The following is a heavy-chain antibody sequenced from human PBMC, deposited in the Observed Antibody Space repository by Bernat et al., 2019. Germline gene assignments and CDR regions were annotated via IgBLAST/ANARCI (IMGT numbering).Heavy chain of an antibody. J-gene: IGHJ5*02. CDR2: ISSSGTTI. Sequence: EVQLVESGGGLVQPGGSLRLSCAASGFTFSRYEMNWVRQAPGKGLEWISYISSSGTTIYYADSVKGRFTISRDNAKNSLYLQMNSLRAEDTAVYYCASSLRLFDPWGQVTLVTVSS. V-gene: IGHV3-48*03. CDR3: ASSLRLFDP. CDR1: GFTFSRYE.